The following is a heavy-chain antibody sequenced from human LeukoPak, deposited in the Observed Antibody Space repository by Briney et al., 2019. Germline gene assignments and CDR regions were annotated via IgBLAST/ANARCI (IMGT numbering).Heavy chain of an antibody. Sequence: ASVNVSLKSTVYIFIGYGFSWVRQAPGQGREWMGWVSAYNGNTIYAQSYQGRVTMTTDPSTSTAYMELRSLRPDDTAVYYCARGAGSYGDYSLWLGYWGQGTLVTVSS. J-gene: IGHJ4*02. V-gene: IGHV1-18*01. CDR2: VSAYNGNT. CDR1: VYIFIGYG. D-gene: IGHD4-17*01. CDR3: ARGAGSYGDYSLWLGY.